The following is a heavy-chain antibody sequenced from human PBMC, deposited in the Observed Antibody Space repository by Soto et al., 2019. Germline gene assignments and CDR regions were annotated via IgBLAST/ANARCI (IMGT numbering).Heavy chain of an antibody. J-gene: IGHJ4*02. CDR3: AREQMAIYDY. D-gene: IGHD2-21*01. CDR1: GLTFSSYG. V-gene: IGHV3-33*03. CDR2: IWYDGSNK. Sequence: GAVRISCAASGLTFSSYGMHWVRQAPGKGLEWVAVIWYDGSNKYYADSVKSRLTISKDTSKSQAVLTMTNMDPVDTATYYCAREQMAIYDYWGQGTLVTVFS.